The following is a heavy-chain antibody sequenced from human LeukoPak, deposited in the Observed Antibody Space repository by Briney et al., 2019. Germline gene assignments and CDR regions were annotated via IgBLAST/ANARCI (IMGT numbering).Heavy chain of an antibody. J-gene: IGHJ5*02. CDR3: ARRRTGIAIGGISPWFDP. D-gene: IGHD6-19*01. CDR1: GGSFSGYY. CDR2: INHSGST. Sequence: PSETLSLTCAVYGGSFSGYYWSWIRQPPGKGLEWIGEINHSGSTNYNPSLKSRVTISVDTSKNQFSLKLSSVTAADTAVYYCARRRTGIAIGGISPWFDPWGQGTLVTVSS. V-gene: IGHV4-34*01.